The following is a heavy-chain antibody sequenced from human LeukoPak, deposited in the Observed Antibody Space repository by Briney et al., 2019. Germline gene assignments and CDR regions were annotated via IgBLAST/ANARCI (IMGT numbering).Heavy chain of an antibody. CDR1: GDSLSSYF. Sequence: SETLSLTCTVSGDSLSSYFWTWTRQPPGKGLGWIGYISTRGRTNYNPSLKSRVSMSVDTSKNQFSLKLSSVTAADTAVYYCARELYDSSGYYDYWGQGTLVTVSS. D-gene: IGHD3-22*01. CDR3: ARELYDSSGYYDY. V-gene: IGHV4-59*01. CDR2: ISTRGRT. J-gene: IGHJ4*02.